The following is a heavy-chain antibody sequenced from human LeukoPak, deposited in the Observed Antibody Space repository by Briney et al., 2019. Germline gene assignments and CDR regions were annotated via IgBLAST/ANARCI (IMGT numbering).Heavy chain of an antibody. CDR1: GFTFSSYS. CDR3: AKQGAGIRD. CDR2: ISGSSSTI. D-gene: IGHD6-19*01. V-gene: IGHV3-48*01. Sequence: PGGSLRLSCAASGFTFSSYSMNWVRQAPGKGLEWISYISGSSSTIYYADSVKGRFTISRDNAKNSRYLQMNSLRAEDTAVYYCAKQGAGIRDWGQGTLVTVSS. J-gene: IGHJ4*02.